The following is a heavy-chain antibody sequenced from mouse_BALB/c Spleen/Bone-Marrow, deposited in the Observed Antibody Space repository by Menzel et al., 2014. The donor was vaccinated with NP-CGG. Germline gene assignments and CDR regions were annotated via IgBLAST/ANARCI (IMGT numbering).Heavy chain of an antibody. D-gene: IGHD3-1*01. CDR1: GYTFTSYN. CDR2: IYPGNSDT. CDR3: ARSGSSGYYAMDY. Sequence: LQQSGAGLVKLSSVKMSCEASGYTFTSYNMHWVKQTPGQGLAWIGAIYPGNSDTSYNQKFKGKATLTADKSSSTAYMQLSSLTSEDSAVYYCARSGSSGYYAMDYWGQGTSVTVSS. V-gene: IGHV1-12*01. J-gene: IGHJ4*01.